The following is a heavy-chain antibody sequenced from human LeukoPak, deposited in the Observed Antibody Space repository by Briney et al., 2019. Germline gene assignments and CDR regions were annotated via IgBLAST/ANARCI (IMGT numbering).Heavy chain of an antibody. CDR3: ARDVVLTGELDY. V-gene: IGHV1-18*01. Sequence: ASVKVSCKASDHTFTSYGISWVRQAPGQGLEWMGWISAYNGNTNYAQKLQRRVTMTTDTSTSTAYMELRSLRSDDTAVYYCARDVVLTGELDYWGQGTLVTVSS. CDR1: DHTFTSYG. CDR2: ISAYNGNT. J-gene: IGHJ4*02. D-gene: IGHD7-27*01.